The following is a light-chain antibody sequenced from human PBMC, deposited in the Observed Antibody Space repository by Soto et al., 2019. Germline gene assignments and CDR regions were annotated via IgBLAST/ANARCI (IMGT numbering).Light chain of an antibody. CDR1: QSIGNW. CDR2: KAS. CDR3: QQYNNS. J-gene: IGKJ4*01. V-gene: IGKV1-5*03. Sequence: DIQMTQSPSTPSASVGDRVTITCRASQSIGNWLAWYQQKPGKAPNLLIYKASSLESGVPSRFSGSGSGTEITLTISSLQPDDFATYYCQQYNNSFGGGTKVDIK.